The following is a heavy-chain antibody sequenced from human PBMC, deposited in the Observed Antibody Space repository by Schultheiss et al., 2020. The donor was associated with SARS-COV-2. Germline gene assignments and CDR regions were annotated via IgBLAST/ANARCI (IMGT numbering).Heavy chain of an antibody. J-gene: IGHJ4*02. CDR3: ASRGSYFDY. D-gene: IGHD3-16*01. V-gene: IGHV3-23*01. CDR2: ISGGGGST. Sequence: GGSLRLSCAASGFTFSTYGMSWVRQAPVKGLEWVSGISGGGGSTYYADSVKGRFTISRDNSKKALYLQMNSLRAEDTAVYYCASRGSYFDYWGQGTLVTVSS. CDR1: GFTFSTYG.